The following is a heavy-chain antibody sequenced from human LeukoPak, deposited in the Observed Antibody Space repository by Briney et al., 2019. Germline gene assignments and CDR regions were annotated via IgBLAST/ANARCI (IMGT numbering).Heavy chain of an antibody. D-gene: IGHD2-15*01. J-gene: IGHJ6*02. V-gene: IGHV4-59*11. CDR2: ISYSGTT. CDR3: ARGRSGGSSSYGMDV. Sequence: PSETLFLTCTVSGGSINGHYWNWVRQPPGKGLEWIGYISYSGTTNYNPSLKSRVTISVDTSKKQFSLKLNSVTAADTAVYYCARGRSGGSSSYGMDVWGQGTTVTVSS. CDR1: GGSINGHY.